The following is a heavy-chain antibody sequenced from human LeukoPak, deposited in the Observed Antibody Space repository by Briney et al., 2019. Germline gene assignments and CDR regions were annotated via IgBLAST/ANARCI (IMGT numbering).Heavy chain of an antibody. CDR1: GGTFSSYA. CDR2: IIPIFGTA. V-gene: IGHV1-69*05. D-gene: IGHD2-2*01. J-gene: IGHJ6*03. CDR3: ARGGRSTSFLNTPYLYYYYYYMDV. Sequence: VASVKVPCKASGGTFSSYAISWVRQAPGQGLEWMGGIIPIFGTANYAQKFQGRVTMTTDTSTSTAYMELRSLRSDDTAVYYCARGGRSTSFLNTPYLYYYYYYMDVWGKGTTVTVSS.